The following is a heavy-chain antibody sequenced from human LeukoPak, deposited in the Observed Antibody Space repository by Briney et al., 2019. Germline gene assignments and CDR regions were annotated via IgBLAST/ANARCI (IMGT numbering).Heavy chain of an antibody. CDR1: GYTLTVLS. CDR3: ATDRPTVTRLQLYYGMDV. Sequence: ASVKVSCKVSGYTLTVLSMHWVRQAPGKGLECMVGFYPEDGETIYAQKFQGRVTMTEDTSTDTAYMELSSLRSEDTAVYYCATDRPTVTRLQLYYGMDVWGQGTTVTVSS. D-gene: IGHD4-17*01. CDR2: FYPEDGET. V-gene: IGHV1-24*01. J-gene: IGHJ6*02.